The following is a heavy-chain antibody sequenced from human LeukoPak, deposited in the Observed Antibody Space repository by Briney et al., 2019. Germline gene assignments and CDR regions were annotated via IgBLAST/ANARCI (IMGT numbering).Heavy chain of an antibody. CDR3: ARDRAGIAAAGSWSWFDP. J-gene: IGHJ5*02. V-gene: IGHV4-38-2*02. CDR2: IYHSGST. Sequence: SEPLSLTCAVSGYSISSGYYWGWIRPPPGKGLEWIGSIYHSGSTYYNPSLKSRVTISVDTSKNQFSLKLSSVTAADTAVYYCARDRAGIAAAGSWSWFDPWGQGTLVTVSS. D-gene: IGHD6-13*01. CDR1: GYSISSGYY.